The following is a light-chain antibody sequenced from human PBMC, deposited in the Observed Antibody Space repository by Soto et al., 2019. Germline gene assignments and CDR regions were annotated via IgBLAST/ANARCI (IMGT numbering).Light chain of an antibody. Sequence: DIQMTQSPSSLSASVGDRVTITCRASQSISSYLNWYQQKPGKAPKLLIYTASNLQSGVPSRFSGSGSGTDFTLTISRLLPEDFATYYYQQSYSTPPFTFGPGTKVDIK. CDR2: TAS. CDR3: QQSYSTPPFT. V-gene: IGKV1-39*01. CDR1: QSISSY. J-gene: IGKJ3*01.